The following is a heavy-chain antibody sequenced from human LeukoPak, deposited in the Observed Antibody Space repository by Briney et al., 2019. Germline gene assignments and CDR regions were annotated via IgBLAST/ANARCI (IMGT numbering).Heavy chain of an antibody. CDR3: ARDQPVGSSGWYGVYY. Sequence: SETLSLTCTVSGGSITSYYWSWIRQPPGKGLEWIGYMYYSGSTNYNPSLKSRVNMSLDTSKSQLSLKMSSVTAADTAVYYCARDQPVGSSGWYGVYYWGQGTLVTVSS. CDR2: MYYSGST. D-gene: IGHD6-19*01. CDR1: GGSITSYY. V-gene: IGHV4-59*01. J-gene: IGHJ4*02.